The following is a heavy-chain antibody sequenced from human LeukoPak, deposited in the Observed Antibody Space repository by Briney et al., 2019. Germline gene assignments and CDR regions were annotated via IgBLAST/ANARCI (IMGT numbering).Heavy chain of an antibody. CDR3: ARGRWGGGDFDY. D-gene: IGHD3-16*01. V-gene: IGHV4-38-2*01. Sequence: SETLSLTCEVSGYSISSGYYWGWIRQPPGRGLGWIGSIYHSGSTYYNPSLKSRVTISVDTSKNQFSLKLSSVTAADTAVYYCARGRWGGGDFDYWGQGTLVTVSS. J-gene: IGHJ4*02. CDR1: GYSISSGYY. CDR2: IYHSGST.